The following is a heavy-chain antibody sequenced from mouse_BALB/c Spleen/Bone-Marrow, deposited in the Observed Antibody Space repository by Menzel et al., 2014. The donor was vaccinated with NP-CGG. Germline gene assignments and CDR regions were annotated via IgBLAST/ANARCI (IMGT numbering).Heavy chain of an antibody. CDR2: ILPGNTNA. V-gene: IGHV1-9*01. J-gene: IGHJ4*01. Sequence: QVQLKESGAEQMQPGASVKISRKATGYTFSNYWIEWVKQRPGHGLEWIGEILPGNTNANYNEKFKGRATFTADTSSNTAYMQLSSLTSEDSAVYYCARGWYSMDDWGQGTSVTVSS. CDR1: GYTFSNYW. CDR3: ARGWYSMDD.